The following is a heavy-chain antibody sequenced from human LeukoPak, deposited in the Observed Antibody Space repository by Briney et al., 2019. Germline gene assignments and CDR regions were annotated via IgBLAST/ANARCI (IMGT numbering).Heavy chain of an antibody. D-gene: IGHD3-16*02. Sequence: GGSLRVSCKASGYTFTDNAISWVRHAPGEGLEWMSWISANSGKANYAHRFQGRVSITRETTSSTVYMEFRSLRSDATDVYLCARDKNYRFDYWGEGTLVSVTS. V-gene: IGHV1-18*01. CDR3: ARDKNYRFDY. J-gene: IGHJ4*02. CDR2: ISANSGKA. CDR1: GYTFTDNA.